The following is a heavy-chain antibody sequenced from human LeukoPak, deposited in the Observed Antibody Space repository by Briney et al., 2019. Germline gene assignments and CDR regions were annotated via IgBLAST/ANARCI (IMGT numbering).Heavy chain of an antibody. CDR1: GFTLSDHY. D-gene: IGHD5-24*01. V-gene: IGHV3-72*01. CDR2: SRDKGHSHST. Sequence: GGSLRLSCAASGFTLSDHYMAWVRQAAGKGLEWVGTSRDKGHSHSTEYVASVKGRFTISRDDSENSLYLQLNSLKTEDTAVYFCARYAHAATIDYRRGFDIWGQGTLVTVSS. J-gene: IGHJ3*02. CDR3: ARYAHAATIDYRRGFDI.